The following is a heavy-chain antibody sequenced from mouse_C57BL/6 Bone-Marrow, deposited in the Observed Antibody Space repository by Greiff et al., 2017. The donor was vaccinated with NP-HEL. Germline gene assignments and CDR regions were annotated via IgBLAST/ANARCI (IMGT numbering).Heavy chain of an antibody. CDR1: GYTFTNYW. CDR2: IYPGGGYT. D-gene: IGHD1-1*01. J-gene: IGHJ1*03. Sequence: VKLVESGAELVRPGTSVKMSCKASGYTFTNYWIGWAKQRPGHGLEWIGDIYPGGGYTNYNEKFKGKATLTADKSSSTAYMQFSSLTSEDSAIYYCARDGSSSWYFDVWGTGTTVTVSS. V-gene: IGHV1-63*01. CDR3: ARDGSSSWYFDV.